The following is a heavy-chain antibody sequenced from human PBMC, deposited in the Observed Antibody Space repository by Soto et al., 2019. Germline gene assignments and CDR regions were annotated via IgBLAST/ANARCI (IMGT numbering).Heavy chain of an antibody. CDR2: IIPIFGTP. CDR3: ARERSVGYCITTTCPNPFYYDAIDV. J-gene: IGHJ6*02. V-gene: IGHV1-69*12. D-gene: IGHD2-2*01. CDR1: GGTFTNYA. Sequence: QVQLVQSGAEVKKPGSSLKVSCKASGGTFTNYAFSWVRQAPGQGPEWMGGIIPIFGTPDYAQKFLGRVIITADESTRTVFMELNSLRSDDTAVYYCARERSVGYCITTTCPNPFYYDAIDVWGQGTTVTVSS.